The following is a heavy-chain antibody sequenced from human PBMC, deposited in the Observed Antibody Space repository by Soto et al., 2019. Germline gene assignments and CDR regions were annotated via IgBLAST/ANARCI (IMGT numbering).Heavy chain of an antibody. V-gene: IGHV3-23*01. Sequence: EVQLLESGGGLVQPGGSLRLSCAASGFTFSSYAMSWVRQAAGKGLEWVSAISGSGGSTYYADSVKGRFTISRDNSKNTLYLQMNSLRAEDTAVYYCAKADSSSPYYYYYYYMDVWGKGTTVTVSS. CDR3: AKADSSSPYYYYYYYMDV. CDR2: ISGSGGST. D-gene: IGHD6-6*01. CDR1: GFTFSSYA. J-gene: IGHJ6*03.